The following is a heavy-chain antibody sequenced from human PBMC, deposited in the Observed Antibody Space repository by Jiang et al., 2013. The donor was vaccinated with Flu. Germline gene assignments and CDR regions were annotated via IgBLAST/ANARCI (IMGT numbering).Heavy chain of an antibody. CDR3: ASDRTGYSHGLFDY. J-gene: IGHJ4*02. Sequence: SGDTFSSYAVSWVRQAPGQGLEWMEGSIPIFGTANYAQRFQGRVTITADKSTSTAYMELSSLRSEDTAVYYCASDRTGYSHGLFDYWGQGTLVTVSS. CDR2: SIPIFGTA. V-gene: IGHV1-69*06. D-gene: IGHD5-18*01. CDR1: GDTFSSYA.